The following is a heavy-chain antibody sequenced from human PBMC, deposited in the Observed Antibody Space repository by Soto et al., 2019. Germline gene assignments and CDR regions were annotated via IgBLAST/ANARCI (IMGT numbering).Heavy chain of an antibody. V-gene: IGHV2-5*01. CDR2: IYWNGDR. J-gene: IGHJ4*02. Sequence: QITLKESGPTLLEPTQTLTLTCTLSGFSLTTSGVGVGWIRQPPGKALEWLAVIYWNGDRRYSPSLENRLTITRDTSKNQVVLTMTNLDALDTGTYFCAHRRPADVLSSRYFFEYWGQGTLVTVSS. CDR1: GFSLTTSGVG. CDR3: AHRRPADVLSSRYFFEY.